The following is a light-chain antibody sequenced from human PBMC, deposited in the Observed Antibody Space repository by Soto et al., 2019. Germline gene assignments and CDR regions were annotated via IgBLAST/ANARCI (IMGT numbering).Light chain of an antibody. V-gene: IGLV2-14*01. CDR2: DVS. Sequence: QSALTQPASVSGSPGQSITISCTGTSRVVGGYNDVSWYQQHPGKAPKLMIYDVSNLPSGVSNRFSGSKSGNTASLTFSGLQAEDEADYYCFSYTSSSTYVFGTGTKVTVL. J-gene: IGLJ1*01. CDR1: SRVVGGYND. CDR3: FSYTSSSTYV.